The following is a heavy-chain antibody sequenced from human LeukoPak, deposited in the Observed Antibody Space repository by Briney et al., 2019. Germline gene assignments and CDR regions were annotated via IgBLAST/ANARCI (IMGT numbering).Heavy chain of an antibody. J-gene: IGHJ4*02. V-gene: IGHV3-30*01. CDR1: GFTFSSYA. Sequence: GGSLRLSCAASGFTFSSYAMHWVRQAPGKGLEWVAVISYDGSNKYYADSVKGRSTISRDNSKNTLYLQMNSLRAEDTAVYYCARGKRSSGFDYWGQGTLVTVSS. CDR2: ISYDGSNK. D-gene: IGHD6-6*01. CDR3: ARGKRSSGFDY.